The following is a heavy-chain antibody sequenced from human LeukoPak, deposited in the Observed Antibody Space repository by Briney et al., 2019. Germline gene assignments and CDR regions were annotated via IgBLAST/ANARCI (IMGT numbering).Heavy chain of an antibody. J-gene: IGHJ4*02. CDR3: ARHEVTAAAGTEFDS. D-gene: IGHD6-13*01. CDR1: GYRFTNYW. CDR2: YFLGDSDT. V-gene: IGHV5-51*01. Sequence: GESLKISCQGSGYRFTNYWNGWVRQMPGKGLEWRGIYFLGDSDTRYGQSFQGQVTISADKSISTAYLQWSSLKASDTAIYYCARHEVTAAAGTEFDSWGQGTLVTVS.